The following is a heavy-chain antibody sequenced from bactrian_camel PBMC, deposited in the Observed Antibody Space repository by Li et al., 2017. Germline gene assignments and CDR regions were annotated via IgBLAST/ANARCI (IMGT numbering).Heavy chain of an antibody. CDR2: IYTGGTSTFGQSQ. Sequence: VQLVESGGGLVQPGGSLRLSCAASGSTHSKNSNCMAWFRQPPGKEREGVAGIYTGGTSTFGQSQYYSDSVKGRFTISQDNTKSTVYLQMNGLRSEDTALYYCATDFDNLGPECYWGQGTQVTVS. CDR3: ATDFDNLGPECY. CDR1: GSTHSKNSNC. V-gene: IGHV3S1*01. J-gene: IGHJ4*01.